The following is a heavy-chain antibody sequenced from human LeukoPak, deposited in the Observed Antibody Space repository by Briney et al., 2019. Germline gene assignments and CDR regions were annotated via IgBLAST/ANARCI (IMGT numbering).Heavy chain of an antibody. J-gene: IGHJ5*02. V-gene: IGHV4-30-4*01. CDR1: GGSISSANYY. CDR2: IYYSGST. Sequence: PSETLSLTCTVSGGSISSANYYWSWIRQPPGNGLEWIGYIYYSGSTYYNPSLKSRVTISVDTSKNQFSLKLSSVTAADTAVYYCARETLTTSRWFGPWGQGTLVTVSS. CDR3: ARETLTTSRWFGP. D-gene: IGHD4-17*01.